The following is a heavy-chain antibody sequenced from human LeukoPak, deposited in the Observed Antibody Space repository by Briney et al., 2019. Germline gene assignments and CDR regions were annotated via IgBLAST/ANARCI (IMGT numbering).Heavy chain of an antibody. V-gene: IGHV3-30*18. CDR1: GFTFSSYG. CDR2: ISYDGSNK. J-gene: IGHJ6*04. Sequence: PGGSLRLSCAASGFTFSSYGMLWVRQAPGKGLEWVAVISYDGSNKYYADSVKGRFTISRDNSKNTLYLQMNSLRAEDTAVYYCAKDLDEVVPAAPTYYYYGLDVWGKGTTVTVSS. CDR3: AKDLDEVVPAAPTYYYYGLDV. D-gene: IGHD2-2*01.